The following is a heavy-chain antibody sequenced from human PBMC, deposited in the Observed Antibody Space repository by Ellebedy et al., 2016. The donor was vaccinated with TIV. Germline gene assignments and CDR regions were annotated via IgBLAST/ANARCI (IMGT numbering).Heavy chain of an antibody. CDR2: IYYSGST. V-gene: IGHV4-39*07. J-gene: IGHJ4*02. Sequence: SETLSLTCTVSGGSISSSSYYWGWIRQPPGKGLEWIGNIYYSGSTYYNPSLKSRVTVSADTSKNQLSLKVSSVTAADTAVYYCARAGLPSGSYMNYWGQGTLVTVSS. CDR3: ARAGLPSGSYMNY. D-gene: IGHD1-26*01. CDR1: GGSISSSSYY.